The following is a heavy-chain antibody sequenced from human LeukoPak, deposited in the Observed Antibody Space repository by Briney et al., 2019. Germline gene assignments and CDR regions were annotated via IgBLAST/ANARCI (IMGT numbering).Heavy chain of an antibody. Sequence: SETLSLTCAVYGGSFSGYYWSWIRQPPGKGLEWIGEINHSGSTNYNPSLKSRVTISVDTSKNQFSLKLSSVTAADTAVYYCARAWYNWNYSNRFDPWGQGTPVTVSS. V-gene: IGHV4-34*01. D-gene: IGHD1-7*01. CDR2: INHSGST. J-gene: IGHJ5*02. CDR1: GGSFSGYY. CDR3: ARAWYNWNYSNRFDP.